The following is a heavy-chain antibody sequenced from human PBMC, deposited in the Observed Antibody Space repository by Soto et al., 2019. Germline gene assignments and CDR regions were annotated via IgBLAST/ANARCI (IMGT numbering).Heavy chain of an antibody. Sequence: EVQLVESGGGLVKPGGSLRLSCAASGFTFNNYSMNWVRQAPGKGLEWVSSVSSTESYIYYADSVKVRYTISRDNAKNSLYMQMNSLTAEYTAVYYCSREEGGSSWHTYGMDVWGQGTTVTVSS. CDR1: GFTFNNYS. CDR3: SREEGGSSWHTYGMDV. CDR2: VSSTESYI. V-gene: IGHV3-21*01. D-gene: IGHD6-13*01. J-gene: IGHJ6*02.